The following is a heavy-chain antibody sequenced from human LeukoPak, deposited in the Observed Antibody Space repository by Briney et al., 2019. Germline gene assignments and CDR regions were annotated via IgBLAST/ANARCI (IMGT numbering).Heavy chain of an antibody. CDR3: ARQSGVRRPPDY. CDR2: IYYSGST. D-gene: IGHD3-10*01. Sequence: SETLSLTCTVSGGSISSYYWSWIRQPPGKGLEWIGYIYYSGSTNYNPSLKSRVIISVDTSKNQFSLKLSSVTAADTAVYYCARQSGVRRPPDYWGQETLVTVSS. CDR1: GGSISSYY. V-gene: IGHV4-59*01. J-gene: IGHJ4*02.